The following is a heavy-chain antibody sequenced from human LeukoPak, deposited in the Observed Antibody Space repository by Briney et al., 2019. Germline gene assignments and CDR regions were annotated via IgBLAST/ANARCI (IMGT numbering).Heavy chain of an antibody. J-gene: IGHJ6*03. CDR3: ARAYCSSTSCYASGGMDV. D-gene: IGHD2-2*01. V-gene: IGHV3-30*02. Sequence: PGGSLRLSCAASGFTFSSYGMHWVRQAPGKGLEWVAFIRYDGSNKYYADSVKGRFTISRDNSKNTLYLQMNSLRAEDTAVYYCARAYCSSTSCYASGGMDVWGKGTTVTVSS. CDR2: IRYDGSNK. CDR1: GFTFSSYG.